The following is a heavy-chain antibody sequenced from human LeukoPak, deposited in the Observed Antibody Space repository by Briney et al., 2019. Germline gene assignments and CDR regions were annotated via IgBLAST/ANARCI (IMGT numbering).Heavy chain of an antibody. V-gene: IGHV3-7*01. CDR2: IKHDGSET. J-gene: IGHJ4*02. CDR1: GFTFSSHW. CDR3: ASANGDYARGGFDY. Sequence: GGSLRLSCAASGFTFSSHWMSWVRQAPGKGLEWVANIKHDGSETYYVDSVKGRFTISRDNAKNSQYLQLNSLRAEDTAVYYCASANGDYARGGFDYWGQGTLVTVSS. D-gene: IGHD4-17*01.